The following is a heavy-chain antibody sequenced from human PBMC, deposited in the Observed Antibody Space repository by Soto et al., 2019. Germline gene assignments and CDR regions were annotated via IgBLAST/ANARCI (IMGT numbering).Heavy chain of an antibody. CDR3: ARDGWVRAVAGTGYYYGMDV. J-gene: IGHJ6*02. CDR1: GFTFSSYS. Sequence: QPGGSLRLSCAASGFTFSSYSMNWVRQAPGKGLEWVSYISSSSSTIYYADSVKGRFTISRDNAKNSLYLQMNSLRDEDTAVYYCARDGWVRAVAGTGYYYGMDVWAQGTTVTVSS. D-gene: IGHD6-19*01. V-gene: IGHV3-48*02. CDR2: ISSSSSTI.